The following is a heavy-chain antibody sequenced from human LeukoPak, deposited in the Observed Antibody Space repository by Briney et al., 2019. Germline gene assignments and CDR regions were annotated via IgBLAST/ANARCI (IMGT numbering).Heavy chain of an antibody. D-gene: IGHD3-16*02. CDR3: AKDTFIMITFGGVIVEPRDDY. J-gene: IGHJ4*02. V-gene: IGHV3-23*01. CDR1: GFTFSSYS. Sequence: GRSLRPSWAACGFTFSSYSIRWARQAAGGWLGSLLVISGVGDSTYDADSVKGRFTISRDNSKNTLYLQMNSLRDEDTAVYYCAKDTFIMITFGGVIVEPRDDYWGQGTLVTVSS. CDR2: ISGVGDST.